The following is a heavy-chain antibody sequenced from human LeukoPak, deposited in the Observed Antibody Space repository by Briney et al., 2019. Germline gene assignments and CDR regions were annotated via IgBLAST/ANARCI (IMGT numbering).Heavy chain of an antibody. J-gene: IGHJ5*02. CDR2: ISGSGGST. CDR1: GFTFSSYA. CDR3: AKGVSPAYSSGWFDP. D-gene: IGHD6-19*01. Sequence: GGSLRLSCAASGFTFSSYAMSWVHQAPGKGLEWVSAISGSGGSTYYADSVKGRLTISRDNSKNTLYLQMNSLRAEDTAVYYCAKGVSPAYSSGWFDPWGQGTLVTVSS. V-gene: IGHV3-23*01.